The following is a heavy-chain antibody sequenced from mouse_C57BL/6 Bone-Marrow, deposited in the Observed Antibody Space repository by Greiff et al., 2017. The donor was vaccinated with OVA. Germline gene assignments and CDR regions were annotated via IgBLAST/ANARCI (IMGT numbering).Heavy chain of an antibody. V-gene: IGHV14-4*01. CDR3: TKDGTWKNYFDY. CDR2: IDPENGDT. D-gene: IGHD2-1*01. J-gene: IGHJ2*01. Sequence: VQLQQSGAELVRPGASVKLSCTASGFNIKDDYMHWVKQRPEQGLEWIGWIDPENGDTEYASKFQGQATITADTSSNTAYLQLSSLTSEDTAVYYCTKDGTWKNYFDYWGQGTTRTVSS. CDR1: GFNIKDDY.